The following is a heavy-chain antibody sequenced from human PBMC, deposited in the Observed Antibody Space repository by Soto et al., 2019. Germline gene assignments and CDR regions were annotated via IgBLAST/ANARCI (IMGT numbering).Heavy chain of an antibody. D-gene: IGHD3-22*01. CDR3: AEEAAPYYYDSSGFRRGPFDY. J-gene: IGHJ4*02. Sequence: EVQLLESGGGLVQPGGSLRLSCAASGFTFSSYAMSWVRQAPGKGLEWVSAISGSGGSTYYADSVKGRFTISRDNSKNTLYLQMNSLRAEDTAVYYCAEEAAPYYYDSSGFRRGPFDYWGQGTLVTVSS. V-gene: IGHV3-23*01. CDR1: GFTFSSYA. CDR2: ISGSGGST.